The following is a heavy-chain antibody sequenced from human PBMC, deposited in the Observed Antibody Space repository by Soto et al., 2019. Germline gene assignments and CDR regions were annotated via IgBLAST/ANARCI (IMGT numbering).Heavy chain of an antibody. CDR2: INVKSNYK. V-gene: IGHV3-21*02. Sequence: EVELLESGGGLAKPGGSLRPSCAASGFSLATYNMTWVRRAPGKGLGWVSSINVKSNYKYYTDSVKGRFTISRDNPKNSLYLQMDSLRVEDTAVYYCVREDGLVGSNSAFDQWGQGTLVIVSS. CDR3: VREDGLVGSNSAFDQ. J-gene: IGHJ4*02. D-gene: IGHD7-27*01. CDR1: GFSLATYN.